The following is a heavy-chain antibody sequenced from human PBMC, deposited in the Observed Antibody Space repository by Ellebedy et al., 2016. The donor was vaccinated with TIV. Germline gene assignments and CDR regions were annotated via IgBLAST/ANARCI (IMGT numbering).Heavy chain of an antibody. CDR2: IYYSGST. CDR1: GGSISRSGDY. J-gene: IGHJ4*02. D-gene: IGHD3-3*01. Sequence: MPSETLSLTCTVSGGSISRSGDYWGWIRQPPGKGLEWIGSIYYSGSTYNNPSLKSRVTISVDTSKNQFSLKLSSVTAADTAVYYCARCSIGSGLDYWGQGTLVTVSS. V-gene: IGHV4-39*01. CDR3: ARCSIGSGLDY.